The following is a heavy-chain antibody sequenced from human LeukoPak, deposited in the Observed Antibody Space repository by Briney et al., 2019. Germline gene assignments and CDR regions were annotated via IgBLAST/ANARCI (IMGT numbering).Heavy chain of an antibody. Sequence: PGGSLRLSCAASGFDFNNYNMNWVRQPPGKGLEWIASIYFTGSTYYNPSLKSRVTISVDTSKNQFSLKLSSVTAADTAVYYCSRGYCRGDSCYHSYPWFDYWGQGTLVTVSS. D-gene: IGHD2-15*01. CDR3: SRGYCRGDSCYHSYPWFDY. J-gene: IGHJ4*02. V-gene: IGHV4-59*12. CDR2: IYFTGST. CDR1: GFDFNNYN.